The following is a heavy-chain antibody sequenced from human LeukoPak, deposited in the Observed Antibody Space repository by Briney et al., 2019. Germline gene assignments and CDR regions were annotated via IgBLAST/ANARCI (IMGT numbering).Heavy chain of an antibody. CDR1: GGSLIGYY. CDR2: INHSGST. V-gene: IGHV4-34*01. D-gene: IGHD1-26*01. J-gene: IGHJ5*02. Sequence: SETLSLTCVVYGGSLIGYYWSWIRQPPGKGLEWIGQINHSGSTNYNPYLKSRVTLSVDKSKHQFSLKLISVTVEDRALYYSARGQGATVPQVGKNWFDPWGQGTRVTVSS. CDR3: ARGQGATVPQVGKNWFDP.